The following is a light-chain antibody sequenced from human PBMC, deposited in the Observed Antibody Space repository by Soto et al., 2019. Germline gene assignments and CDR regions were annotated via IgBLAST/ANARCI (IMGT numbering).Light chain of an antibody. V-gene: IGLV2-11*01. Sequence: QSALTQPRSVSGSPGQSVTISCTGTSSDVGAYNYVSWCQQPPAKAPNLINYDVSKRPSGVPDRFSGSKSGNTASLTISGLEAEDEADYYCCSYADNDCYVFGTGTKVTGL. CDR2: DVS. J-gene: IGLJ1*01. CDR3: CSYADNDCYV. CDR1: SSDVGAYNY.